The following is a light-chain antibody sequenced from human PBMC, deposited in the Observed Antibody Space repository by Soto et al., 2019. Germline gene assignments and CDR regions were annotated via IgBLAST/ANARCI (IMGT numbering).Light chain of an antibody. CDR3: SSYTTSNTRQIV. Sequence: QSALTQPASVSGSPGQSINISCTGTSSDVGGYNYVSWYQHHPGKAPKLIIYDVSNRPSGVSNPFSGSKSGNTASLTISGLQLEDEADYYCSSYTTSNTRQIVLGTGTKLTVL. J-gene: IGLJ1*01. CDR2: DVS. V-gene: IGLV2-14*03. CDR1: SSDVGGYNY.